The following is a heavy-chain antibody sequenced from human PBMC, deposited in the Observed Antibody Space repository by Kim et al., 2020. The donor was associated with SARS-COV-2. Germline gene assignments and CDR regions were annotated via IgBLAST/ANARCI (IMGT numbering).Heavy chain of an antibody. CDR1: GGSFSGYY. Sequence: SETLSLTCAVYGGSFSGYYWSWIRQPPGKGLEWIGEINHSGSTNYNPSLKSRVTISVDTSKNQFSLKLSSVTAADTAVYYCSRARIQLWFRYWGHGTLVT. D-gene: IGHD5-18*01. J-gene: IGHJ4*01. CDR2: INHSGST. CDR3: SRARIQLWFRY. V-gene: IGHV4-34*01.